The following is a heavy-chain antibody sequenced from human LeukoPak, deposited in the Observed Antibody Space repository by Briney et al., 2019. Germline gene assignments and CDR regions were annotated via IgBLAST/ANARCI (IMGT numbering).Heavy chain of an antibody. Sequence: GASVKVSCKASGYTLTSYGISWVRQAPGQGLEWVGWISAYNGNTNYAQKLQGRVTMTTDTSTSTAYMELRSLRSDDTAVYYCARVYYGSGSYYVAYYGMDVWGKGTTVTVSS. CDR3: ARVYYGSGSYYVAYYGMDV. V-gene: IGHV1-18*04. CDR1: GYTLTSYG. D-gene: IGHD3-10*01. CDR2: ISAYNGNT. J-gene: IGHJ6*04.